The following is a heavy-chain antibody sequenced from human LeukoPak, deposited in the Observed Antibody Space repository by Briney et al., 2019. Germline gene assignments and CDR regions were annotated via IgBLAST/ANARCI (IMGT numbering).Heavy chain of an antibody. V-gene: IGHV4-59*01. CDR1: GDSISSYY. Sequence: PSETLSLTCTVSGDSISSYYWSWIRQPPGKGLEWIGYIYYSGSTDYNPSLKSRVTISVDTSKNQFSLKLSSVTAADTAVYYSARYKALWFGELLQPHNWFDPWGQGTLVTVSS. D-gene: IGHD3-10*01. CDR3: ARYKALWFGELLQPHNWFDP. J-gene: IGHJ5*02. CDR2: IYYSGST.